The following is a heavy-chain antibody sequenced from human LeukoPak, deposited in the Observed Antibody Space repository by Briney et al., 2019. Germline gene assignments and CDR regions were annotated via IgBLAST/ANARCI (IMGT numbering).Heavy chain of an antibody. CDR1: GFTFSSYA. Sequence: GGSLRLSCAASGFTFSSYAMSWVRQAPGKGLEWVSSISNSGGRTFYTDSVKGRFTISRDNSKITLYLQMNSLRAEDTAVYYCAKEIKPLGYGSGSYFDYWGQGTLVTVSS. CDR3: AKEIKPLGYGSGSYFDY. J-gene: IGHJ4*02. CDR2: ISNSGGRT. D-gene: IGHD3-10*01. V-gene: IGHV3-23*01.